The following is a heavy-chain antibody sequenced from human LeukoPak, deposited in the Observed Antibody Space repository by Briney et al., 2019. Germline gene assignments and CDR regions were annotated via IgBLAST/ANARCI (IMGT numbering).Heavy chain of an antibody. D-gene: IGHD3-3*01. Sequence: GRSLRLSCAASGFTFEDYVMHWVRQAPGKGLEWVSEISWNSGSIGYADSVKGRFTISRDNAKNSLYLQMNSLRAEDTAVYYCAKDKEWLSLDFDYWGQGTLVTVSS. J-gene: IGHJ4*02. CDR2: ISWNSGSI. V-gene: IGHV3-9*01. CDR1: GFTFEDYV. CDR3: AKDKEWLSLDFDY.